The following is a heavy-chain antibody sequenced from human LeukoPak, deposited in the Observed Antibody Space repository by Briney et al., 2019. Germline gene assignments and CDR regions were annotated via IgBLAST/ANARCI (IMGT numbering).Heavy chain of an antibody. J-gene: IGHJ3*02. V-gene: IGHV3-7*01. CDR3: ARAPPTYYYDSSGYYPDDAFDI. Sequence: GGSLRLSCAASGFTFSSYWMSWVRQAPGKGLEWVANIKQDGSEKYYVDSVKGRFTISRDNAKNSLYLQMNSLRAEDTAVYYCARAPPTYYYDSSGYYPDDAFDIWGQGTMVTVSS. D-gene: IGHD3-22*01. CDR2: IKQDGSEK. CDR1: GFTFSSYW.